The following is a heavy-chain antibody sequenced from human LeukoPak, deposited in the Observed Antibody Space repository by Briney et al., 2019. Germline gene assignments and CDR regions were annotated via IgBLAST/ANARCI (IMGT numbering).Heavy chain of an antibody. D-gene: IGHD3-22*01. CDR1: GGSISSYY. CDR2: IYYSGST. V-gene: IGHV4-59*08. CDR3: ARAVYYYDSSGYYSYYFDY. Sequence: SETLSLTCTVSGGSISSYYWSWIRQPPGKGLEWIGYIYYSGSTNYNPSLKSRVTISADTSKNQFSLKLSSVTAADTAVYYCARAVYYYDSSGYYSYYFDYWGQGTLVTVSS. J-gene: IGHJ4*02.